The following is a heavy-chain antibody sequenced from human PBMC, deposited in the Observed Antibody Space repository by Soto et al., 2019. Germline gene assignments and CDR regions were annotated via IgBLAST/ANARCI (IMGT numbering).Heavy chain of an antibody. J-gene: IGHJ4*02. CDR1: GCTFSSYA. V-gene: IGHV1-69*13. CDR3: ARDPGIEARLEY. Sequence: TVKVSCKASGCTFSSYAISWVRQAPGQGLEWMGGIIPIFGTANYAQKFQGRVTITADESTSTAYMELSSLRSEDTAVYYCARDPGIEARLEYWGQGTLVSVS. D-gene: IGHD6-6*01. CDR2: IIPIFGTA.